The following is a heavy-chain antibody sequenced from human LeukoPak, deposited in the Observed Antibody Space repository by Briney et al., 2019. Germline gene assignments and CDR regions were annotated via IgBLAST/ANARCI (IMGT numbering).Heavy chain of an antibody. D-gene: IGHD3-3*01. J-gene: IGHJ3*02. V-gene: IGHV3-21*04. CDR2: ISSSGSYI. CDR3: AKGMTRVAREALDI. Sequence: PGGSLRLSCAASRFTFSSYSMNWVRQAPGKGLEWVSSISSSGSYIYYADSVKGRFTISRDNAKNSLYLQMNSLSAEDMALYYCAKGMTRVAREALDIWGQGTKVTVSS. CDR1: RFTFSSYS.